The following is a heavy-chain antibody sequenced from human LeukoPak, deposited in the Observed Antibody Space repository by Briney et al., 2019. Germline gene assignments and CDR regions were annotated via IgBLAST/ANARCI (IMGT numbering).Heavy chain of an antibody. CDR1: GLNHKYW. Sequence: PGGSLRLSCAASGLNHKYWMSWGRRAPGKGGEWVANIKHDGSEKNYVDSVRCRFTINIDNATTSVYLQMNSLRDDDTAVYYCASQQDLKFTLSSGGYYFDFWGQGSLVTVSS. V-gene: IGHV3-7*01. J-gene: IGHJ4*02. CDR3: ASQQDLKFTLSSGGYYFDF. D-gene: IGHD3-16*01. CDR2: IKHDGSEK.